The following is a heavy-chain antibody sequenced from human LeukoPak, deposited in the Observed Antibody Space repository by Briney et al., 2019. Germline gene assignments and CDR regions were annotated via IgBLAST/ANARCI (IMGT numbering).Heavy chain of an antibody. J-gene: IGHJ4*02. V-gene: IGHV3-7*01. D-gene: IGHD7-27*01. CDR1: GFTFDSNS. CDR2: IKQDGSEK. Sequence: GGSLRLSCAASGFTFDSNSMSWVRQAPGKGLEWVANIKQDGSEKYYVDSVKGRFTISRDNAKNSLYLHMNSLRAEDTAVYYCAKNWGSLDYWGPGTLVTVSS. CDR3: AKNWGSLDY.